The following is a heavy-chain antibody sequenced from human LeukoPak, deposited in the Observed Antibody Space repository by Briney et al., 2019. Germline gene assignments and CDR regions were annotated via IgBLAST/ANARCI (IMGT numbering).Heavy chain of an antibody. D-gene: IGHD5-18*01. CDR3: ARDANIYGYSVDYFDY. J-gene: IGHJ4*02. Sequence: TGGSLRLSCAASGFTFSSYEMNWVRQAPGKGLEWVSYISSSGSTIYYADSVKGRFTISRDNAKNSLYLQMNSLRAEDTAVYYCARDANIYGYSVDYFDYWGQGTLVTVSS. CDR2: ISSSGSTI. V-gene: IGHV3-48*03. CDR1: GFTFSSYE.